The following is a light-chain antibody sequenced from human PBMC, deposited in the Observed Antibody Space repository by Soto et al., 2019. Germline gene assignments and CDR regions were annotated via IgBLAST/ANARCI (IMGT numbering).Light chain of an antibody. CDR2: EAS. J-gene: IGKJ5*01. Sequence: VLTQSPVTLSFSPCEIATLSCSSIQSVNSRYIAWYQVKPGQAPRLLIYEASSRATGIPDRFSGGGSGTDFTLSISKVEPEDFAVYYCQQYGRPPRATFGQGTRPEIK. CDR1: QSVNSRY. CDR3: QQYGRPPRAT. V-gene: IGKV3-20*01.